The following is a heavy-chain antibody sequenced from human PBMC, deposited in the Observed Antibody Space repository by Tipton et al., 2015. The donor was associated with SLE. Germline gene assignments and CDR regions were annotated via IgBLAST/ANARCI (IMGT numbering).Heavy chain of an antibody. J-gene: IGHJ4*02. D-gene: IGHD3-3*01. CDR3: ARHGRVAEDY. V-gene: IGHV4-39*07. CDR2: IYYSGST. Sequence: LRLSCTVSGGSISSSSYYWGWIRQPPGKGLEWIGSIYYSGSTYYNPSLKSRVTISVDTSKNQFSLKLSSVTAADTAVYYCARHGRVAEDYWGQGTLVTVSS. CDR1: GGSISSSSYY.